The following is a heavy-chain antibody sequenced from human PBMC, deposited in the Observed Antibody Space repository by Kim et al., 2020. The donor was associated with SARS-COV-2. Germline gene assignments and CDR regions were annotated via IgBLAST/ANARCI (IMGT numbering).Heavy chain of an antibody. CDR1: GFTFSDYY. D-gene: IGHD3-3*01. Sequence: GGSLRLSCAASGFTFSDYYMSWIRQAPGKGLEWVSYISSSGSTIYYADSVKGRFTISRDNAKNSLYLQMNSPRAEDTAVYYCARDERNDFWSGYYGSYYGMDVWGQGTTVTVSS. CDR3: ARDERNDFWSGYYGSYYGMDV. CDR2: ISSSGSTI. V-gene: IGHV3-11*01. J-gene: IGHJ6*02.